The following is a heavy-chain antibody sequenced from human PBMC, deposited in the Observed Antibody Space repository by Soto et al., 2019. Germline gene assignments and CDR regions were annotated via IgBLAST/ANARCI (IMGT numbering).Heavy chain of an antibody. CDR3: ARAALPDP. CDR1: GFSVSNNY. J-gene: IGHJ5*02. V-gene: IGHV3-53*01. D-gene: IGHD3-16*02. CDR2: IYSGGKT. Sequence: EVQLVESGGGLIQPGGSLRLSCAASGFSVSNNYMNWVRQAPGKGLEWVSIIYSGGKTYYADSVKGRFTISRDISNNTLYLQMNSLRAADTAVYYCARAALPDPWGQGPLVTVSS.